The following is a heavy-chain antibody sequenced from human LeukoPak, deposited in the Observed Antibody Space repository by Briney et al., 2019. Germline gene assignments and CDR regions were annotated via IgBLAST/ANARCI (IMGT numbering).Heavy chain of an antibody. V-gene: IGHV3-64D*06. CDR3: VKSDRPDYADFGLGS. CDR2: ISSNGGST. D-gene: IGHD4-17*01. J-gene: IGHJ5*02. Sequence: GGSLRLSCSASGFTFSTHAMYWVRQAPGKGLEYVSGISSNGGSTNYADSVKGRFTISRDNSKNTLYLRMSSLRAEDTAVYYCVKSDRPDYADFGLGSWGQGTLVTVSS. CDR1: GFTFSTHA.